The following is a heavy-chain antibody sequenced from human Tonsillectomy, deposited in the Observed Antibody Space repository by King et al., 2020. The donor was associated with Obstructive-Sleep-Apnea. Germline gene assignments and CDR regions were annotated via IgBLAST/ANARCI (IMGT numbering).Heavy chain of an antibody. CDR2: ISYDGRIK. D-gene: IGHD6-19*01. V-gene: IGHV3-30*04. J-gene: IGHJ3*02. CDR1: GFTFSTFA. CDR3: ARANQWLDDAFDI. Sequence: VQLVESGGGVVQPGRSLRLSCAASGFTFSTFAMHWVRQAPGKGLGWVAVISYDGRIKYNADSVKGRFTISRDNSKNTLYLQMNSLRAEDTAVYYCARANQWLDDAFDIWGQGTMVTVSS.